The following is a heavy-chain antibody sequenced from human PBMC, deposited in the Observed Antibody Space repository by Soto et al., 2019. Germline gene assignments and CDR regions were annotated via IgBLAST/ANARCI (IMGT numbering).Heavy chain of an antibody. J-gene: IGHJ6*02. Sequence: PSETLSLTCTVSGGSISSSSYYWGWIRQPPGKGLEWIGSIYYSGSTYYNPSLKSRVTISVDTSKNQFSLKLSSVTAADTAVYYCARRQDTAMVRYYYYGMDVWGQGTTVTVS. CDR3: ARRQDTAMVRYYYYGMDV. V-gene: IGHV4-39*01. CDR1: GGSISSSSYY. D-gene: IGHD5-18*01. CDR2: IYYSGST.